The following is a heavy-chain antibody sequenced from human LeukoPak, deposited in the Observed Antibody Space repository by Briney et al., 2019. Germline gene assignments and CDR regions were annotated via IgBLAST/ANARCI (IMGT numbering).Heavy chain of an antibody. J-gene: IGHJ6*02. CDR2: ISGSGGST. D-gene: IGHD2-2*01. CDR1: GFTFSSYA. V-gene: IGHV3-23*01. CDR3: AKEGRIVVVPAATHYGMDV. Sequence: GGPLRLSCAASGFTFSSYAMSWVRQAPGKGLEWVSAISGSGGSTYYADSVKGRFTISRDNSKNTLYLQMNSLRAEDTAVYYCAKEGRIVVVPAATHYGMDVWGQGTTVTVSS.